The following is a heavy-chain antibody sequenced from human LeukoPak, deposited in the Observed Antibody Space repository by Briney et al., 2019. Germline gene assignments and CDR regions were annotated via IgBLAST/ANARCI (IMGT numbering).Heavy chain of an antibody. CDR1: GYTFTGYY. Sequence: GASVKVSCKASGYTFTGYYMHWVRQAPGQGLEWMGWINPNSGGTNYAQKFQGWVTMTRDTSISTAYMELSRLRSDDTAVYYCARGYTPADNIVATTTPLDYWGQGTLVTVSS. CDR2: INPNSGGT. J-gene: IGHJ4*02. D-gene: IGHD5-12*01. V-gene: IGHV1-2*04. CDR3: ARGYTPADNIVATTTPLDY.